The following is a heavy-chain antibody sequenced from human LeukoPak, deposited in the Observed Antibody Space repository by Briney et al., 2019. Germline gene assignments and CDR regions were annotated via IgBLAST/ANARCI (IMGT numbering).Heavy chain of an antibody. J-gene: IGHJ4*02. CDR3: ARSRRWLGLTGATFFDY. D-gene: IGHD1-26*01. CDR1: GFTFSSYW. Sequence: PGGSLRLSCAASGFTFSSYWMSWVRQAPGKGLEWVANIKQDGSEKYYVDSVKGRFTISRDNAKNSLYLQMNRLRAEDTAVYYCARSRRWLGLTGATFFDYWGQGTLVTVSS. V-gene: IGHV3-7*03. CDR2: IKQDGSEK.